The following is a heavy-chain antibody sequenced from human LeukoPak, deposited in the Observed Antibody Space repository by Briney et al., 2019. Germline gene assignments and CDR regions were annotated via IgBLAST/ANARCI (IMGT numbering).Heavy chain of an antibody. CDR3: ARYISSGLDY. CDR2: IYYTGST. Sequence: SKTLSLTCTVSGGSISGYYWSWFRQPPGKGLEWIGHIYYTGSTSYNPSLKSRVTISVDTSKNQFSLKLSYVNAADTAVYYCARYISSGLDYWGQGTLVTVSS. J-gene: IGHJ4*02. D-gene: IGHD6-6*01. CDR1: GGSISGYY. V-gene: IGHV4-59*08.